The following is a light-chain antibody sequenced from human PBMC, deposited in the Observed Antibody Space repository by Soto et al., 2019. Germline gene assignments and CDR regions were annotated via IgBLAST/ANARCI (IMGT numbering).Light chain of an antibody. J-gene: IGKJ1*01. CDR2: DAS. Sequence: DIQMTQSPSSLSASVGDRVTITCQASQDISNYLNWYQQKPGKAPKLLIYDASNLETGVPSRFSGSGSGTDFTFTISSLQPEDIATYYGQQYDSLRTFGQGPKVEIE. CDR3: QQYDSLRT. V-gene: IGKV1-33*01. CDR1: QDISNY.